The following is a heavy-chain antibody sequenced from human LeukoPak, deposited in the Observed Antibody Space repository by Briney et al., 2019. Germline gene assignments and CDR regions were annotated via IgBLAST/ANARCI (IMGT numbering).Heavy chain of an antibody. CDR1: GGSISRGGDY. CDR2: TYYGGNT. Sequence: TTSETLSLTCTVSGGSISRGGDYWTWIRQHPGKGLEWIGNTYYGGNTYYNPSLKSRGTISIDTSKNQFSLKLTSVTAADTAVYYCFVWKGDYTVDYWGQGTLVTVSS. V-gene: IGHV4-31*03. CDR3: FVWKGDYTVDY. J-gene: IGHJ4*02. D-gene: IGHD4-17*01.